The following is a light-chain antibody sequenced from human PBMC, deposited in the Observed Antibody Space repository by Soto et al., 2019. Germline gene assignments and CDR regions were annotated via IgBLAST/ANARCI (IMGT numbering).Light chain of an antibody. Sequence: QAVVTQPPSVSGAPGQRVTISCTGSSSNIGAGYDVHWYQQLPGTAPKLLIYVNSNRPSGVPDRFSGSKSGTSASLAITGLQAEDEADYYCHSYDSSLSGYVVFGGGTKLTVL. CDR3: HSYDSSLSGYVV. CDR2: VNS. CDR1: SSNIGAGYD. V-gene: IGLV1-40*01. J-gene: IGLJ2*01.